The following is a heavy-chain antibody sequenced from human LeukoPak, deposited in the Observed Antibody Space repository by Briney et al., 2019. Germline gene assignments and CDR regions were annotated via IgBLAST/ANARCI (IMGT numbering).Heavy chain of an antibody. CDR1: GGSISSYY. D-gene: IGHD3-10*01. CDR2: IRTSRNT. V-gene: IGHV4-4*07. J-gene: IGHJ6*03. Sequence: SETLSLTCTVSGGSISSYYWSWIRQSAGKGLEWIGRIRTSRNTNYNPSLKNRVTMSVDTSKNQFSLRLTSVTAADTAVYYCARDDTGGRRVYYYYIDVWGEGTTVTVSS. CDR3: ARDDTGGRRVYYYYIDV.